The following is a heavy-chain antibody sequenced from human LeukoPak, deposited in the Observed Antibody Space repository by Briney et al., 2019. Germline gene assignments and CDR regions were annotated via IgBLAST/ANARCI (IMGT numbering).Heavy chain of an antibody. CDR3: AKDQRTISTFDY. D-gene: IGHD3-3*01. Sequence: GGSLRLSCAASGFTFSNYGMSWVRQAPGKGLEWVSAISGSGSSSYYADSVKGRFIISRDNCKNTLYLQINSLRAEDTAIYYCAKDQRTISTFDYWGQGTLVTVSS. CDR1: GFTFSNYG. J-gene: IGHJ4*02. V-gene: IGHV3-23*01. CDR2: ISGSGSSS.